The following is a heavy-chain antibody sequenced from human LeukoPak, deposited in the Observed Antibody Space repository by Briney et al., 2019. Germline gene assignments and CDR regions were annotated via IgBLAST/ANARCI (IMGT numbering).Heavy chain of an antibody. CDR1: GGSISSYY. CDR2: IYYSGST. D-gene: IGHD2-15*01. V-gene: IGHV4-59*01. Sequence: SETLSLTCTVSGGSISSYYWSWIRQPPGKGLEWIGYIYYSGSTNYNPYLKSRVTISGDTSKNQFSLKLRSVTAADTAVYYCARVDATGLGYFALWGRGTLVTVSS. J-gene: IGHJ2*01. CDR3: ARVDATGLGYFAL.